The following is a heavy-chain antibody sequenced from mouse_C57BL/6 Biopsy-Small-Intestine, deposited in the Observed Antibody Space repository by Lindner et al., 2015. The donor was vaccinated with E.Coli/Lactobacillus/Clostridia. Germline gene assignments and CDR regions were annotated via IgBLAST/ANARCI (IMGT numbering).Heavy chain of an antibody. CDR1: GYTISAYY. CDR2: INPNTGGI. D-gene: IGHD1-3*01. V-gene: IGHV1-62-3*01. Sequence: SVKVSCKASGYTISAYYIHWVRQAPGQGLEWMGWINPNTGGIKYAQKFQGRVTMTRDTAISTASMELISLRSDDTAVYYCARGEYNGLDVWGQGTTVTVSS. CDR3: ARGEYNGLDV. J-gene: IGHJ1*01.